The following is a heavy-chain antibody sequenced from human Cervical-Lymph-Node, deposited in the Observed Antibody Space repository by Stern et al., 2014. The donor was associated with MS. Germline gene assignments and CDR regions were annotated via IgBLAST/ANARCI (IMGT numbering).Heavy chain of an antibody. CDR1: GFTFTSSA. Sequence: QMQLVQSGPEVKKPGTSVKVSCKASGFTFTSSAVQRVRQARGRRLLWKGWVVVGSGNTNYAQKFQERVTITRDMSTSTAYMELSSLRSEDTAVYYCAAEPNYYDSSGSDAFDIWGQGTMVTVSS. CDR3: AAEPNYYDSSGSDAFDI. J-gene: IGHJ3*02. CDR2: VVVGSGNT. D-gene: IGHD3-22*01. V-gene: IGHV1-58*01.